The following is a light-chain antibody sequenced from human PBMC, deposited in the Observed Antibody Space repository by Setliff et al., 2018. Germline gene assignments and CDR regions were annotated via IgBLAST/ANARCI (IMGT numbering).Light chain of an antibody. CDR3: SSYAGSNNFPYV. CDR1: SSDVGGYNY. V-gene: IGLV2-8*01. CDR2: EVS. Sequence: QSALTQPPSASGSPGQSVTISCTGTSSDVGGYNYVSWYQQHPDKAPKLMIYEVSKRPSGVPDRFSGSKSGNTASLTVSGLQAEDEADYYCSSYAGSNNFPYVFGTGTRSPS. J-gene: IGLJ1*01.